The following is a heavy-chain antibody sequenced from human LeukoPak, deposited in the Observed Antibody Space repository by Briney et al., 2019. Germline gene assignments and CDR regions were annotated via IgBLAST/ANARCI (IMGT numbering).Heavy chain of an antibody. CDR1: GGSISSYY. CDR3: ARQAIAAAGTHWLDP. Sequence: SETLSLTCTVSGGSISSYYWSWIRQPPGKGLEWIGYIYYSGSTNYNPSLKSRVTISVDTSKNQFSLKLSSVTAADTAVYYCARQAIAAAGTHWLDPWGQGTLVTVSS. V-gene: IGHV4-59*08. J-gene: IGHJ5*02. CDR2: IYYSGST. D-gene: IGHD6-13*01.